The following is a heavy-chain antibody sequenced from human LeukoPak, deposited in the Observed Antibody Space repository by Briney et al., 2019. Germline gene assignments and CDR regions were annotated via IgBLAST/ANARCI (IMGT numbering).Heavy chain of an antibody. D-gene: IGHD3-3*01. V-gene: IGHV4-34*01. J-gene: IGHJ6*03. CDR1: GGSFSGYY. Sequence: SETLSLTCAVYGGSFSGYYWSWIRQPPGKGLEWIGEINHSGSTSYNPSLKSRVTISVDTSKNQFSLKLSSVTAADTAVYYCARTPVDFWSGYPRAGLYYMDVWGKGTTVTVSS. CDR3: ARTPVDFWSGYPRAGLYYMDV. CDR2: INHSGST.